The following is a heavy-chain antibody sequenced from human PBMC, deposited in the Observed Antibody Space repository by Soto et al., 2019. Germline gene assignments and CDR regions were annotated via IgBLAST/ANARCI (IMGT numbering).Heavy chain of an antibody. CDR1: GFTFSSYG. D-gene: IGHD3-22*01. V-gene: IGHV3-33*01. Sequence: ESGGGVVQPGRSLRLSCAASGFTFSSYGMHWVRQAPGKGLEWVAVIWYDGSNKYYADSVKGRFTISRDNSKNTLYLQMNSLRAEDTAVYYCARSRSYYYDSSGYPPYDAFDIWGQGTMVTVSS. J-gene: IGHJ3*02. CDR2: IWYDGSNK. CDR3: ARSRSYYYDSSGYPPYDAFDI.